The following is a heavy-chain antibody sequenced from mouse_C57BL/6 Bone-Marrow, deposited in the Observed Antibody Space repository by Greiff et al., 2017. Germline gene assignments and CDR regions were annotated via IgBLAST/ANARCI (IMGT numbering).Heavy chain of an antibody. J-gene: IGHJ2*01. V-gene: IGHV1-59*01. Sequence: VQLQQPGAELVRPGPSVKLSCKASGYTFTSYWMHWVKQRPGQGLEWIGVIDPSDSYTNYNQKFKGKATLTVDTSSSTAYMQLSSLTSEDSAVYYCKNVYYYGRYFDYWGQGTTLTVSS. CDR1: GYTFTSYW. D-gene: IGHD1-1*01. CDR3: KNVYYYGRYFDY. CDR2: IDPSDSYT.